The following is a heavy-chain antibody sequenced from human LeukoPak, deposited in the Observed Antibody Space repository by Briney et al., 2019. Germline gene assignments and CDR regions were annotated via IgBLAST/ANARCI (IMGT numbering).Heavy chain of an antibody. V-gene: IGHV1-18*04. CDR2: ISAYNGNT. Sequence: GDSVTVSCTASGYTFTGYYMHWVRQAHGQGIEWKGWISAYNGNTNYPQKLQGIVTMTTASSTSSAYMVLSSLRADDAALYYCAMGSQTYCGSDCYEYYFDFWGQGTLVTVSS. D-gene: IGHD2-21*02. CDR3: AMGSQTYCGSDCYEYYFDF. J-gene: IGHJ4*02. CDR1: GYTFTGYY.